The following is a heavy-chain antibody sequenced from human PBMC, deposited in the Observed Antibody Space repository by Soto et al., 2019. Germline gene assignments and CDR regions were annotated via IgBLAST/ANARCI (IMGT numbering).Heavy chain of an antibody. CDR2: IYHSGST. V-gene: IGHV4-4*02. Sequence: LSLTCAVSGGSISSSNWWSWVRQPPGKGLERIGEIYHSGSTNYNPSLKSRVTISVDKSKNQFSLKLSSVTAADTAVYYCARVDYVWGSYRYKYYFDYWGQGTLVTVS. CDR1: GGSISSSNW. D-gene: IGHD3-16*02. CDR3: ARVDYVWGSYRYKYYFDY. J-gene: IGHJ4*02.